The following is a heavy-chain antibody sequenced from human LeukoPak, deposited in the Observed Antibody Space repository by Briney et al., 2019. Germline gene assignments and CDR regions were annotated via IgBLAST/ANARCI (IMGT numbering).Heavy chain of an antibody. CDR1: GFTFSSYW. CDR3: ARGTYYYGSGSYGGYYYYGMDV. Sequence: GGSLRLSCAASGFTFSSYWMSWVRQAPGKGLEWVANIKQDGSEKYYVDSVKGRSTISRDNAKNSLYLQMNSLRAEDTAVYYCARGTYYYGSGSYGGYYYYGMDVWGKGTTVTVSS. J-gene: IGHJ6*04. CDR2: IKQDGSEK. D-gene: IGHD3-10*01. V-gene: IGHV3-7*03.